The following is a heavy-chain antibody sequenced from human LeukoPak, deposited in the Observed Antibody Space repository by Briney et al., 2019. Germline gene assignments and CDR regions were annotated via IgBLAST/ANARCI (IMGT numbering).Heavy chain of an antibody. J-gene: IGHJ3*02. Sequence: PGGSLRLSCAASGFTFSSYWMHWVRQAPGKGLVWVSHINTDGRTTRYADSVKGRFTISRDNAKNTLYLQMNSLRAEDTSVYYCARDESSALDIWGQGTMVTVS. CDR2: INTDGRTT. V-gene: IGHV3-74*01. CDR3: ARDESSALDI. CDR1: GFTFSSYW. D-gene: IGHD3-16*02.